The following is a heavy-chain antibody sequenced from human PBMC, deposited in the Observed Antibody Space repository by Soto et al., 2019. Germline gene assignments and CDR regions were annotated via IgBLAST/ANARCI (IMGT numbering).Heavy chain of an antibody. J-gene: IGHJ4*02. CDR1: GFTFSSYA. D-gene: IGHD3-22*01. V-gene: IGHV3-30-3*01. CDR3: ARAITMSDY. CDR2: ISYDGSNK. Sequence: GWSLRLSCAASGFTFSSYAMHWVRQAPGKGLEWVAVISYDGSNKYYADSVKGRFTISRDNSKNTLYLQMNSLRAEDTAVYYCARAITMSDYWGQRTLVTVS.